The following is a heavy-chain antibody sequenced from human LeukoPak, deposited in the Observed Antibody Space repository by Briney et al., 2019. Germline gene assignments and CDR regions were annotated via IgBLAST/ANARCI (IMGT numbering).Heavy chain of an antibody. D-gene: IGHD2-2*01. CDR3: ARDPFIVVVPAALYYFDY. J-gene: IGHJ4*02. CDR1: GGTFSSYA. Sequence: RRASVKVSCKASGGTFSSYAISWVRQAPGQGLEWMGGIIPIFGTANYAQKFQGRVTITADESTSTAYMELSSLRSGDTAVYYCARDPFIVVVPAALYYFDYWGQGTLVTVSS. CDR2: IIPIFGTA. V-gene: IGHV1-69*13.